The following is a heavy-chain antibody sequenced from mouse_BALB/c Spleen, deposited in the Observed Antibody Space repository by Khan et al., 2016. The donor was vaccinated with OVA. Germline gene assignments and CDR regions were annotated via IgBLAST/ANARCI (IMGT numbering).Heavy chain of an antibody. CDR2: INYSGGT. V-gene: IGHV3-2*02. CDR3: ARWFAY. CDR1: GYSITSDYA. Sequence: VQLKQSGPGLVKPSQSLSLTCTVTGYSITSDYAWNWIRQFPGNKLEWVGYINYSGGTSYLPSLKSRISITRDTSKNQFFLQLNSVTTEDSATYYGARWFAYWGQGTLVTVS. J-gene: IGHJ3*01.